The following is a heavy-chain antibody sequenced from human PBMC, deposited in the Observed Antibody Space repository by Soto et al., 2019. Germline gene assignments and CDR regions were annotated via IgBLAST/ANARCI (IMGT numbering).Heavy chain of an antibody. Sequence: GGSLRLSCAASGFTFSDHYMEWVRQAPGKGLEWVGRIRNKANGFTTEYAASVRGRFTISRGDSKNLVYLQMNSLESEDTAVYYCSRDDSDWFFNWGRGTLVTVSS. CDR1: GFTFSDHY. D-gene: IGHD3-9*01. J-gene: IGHJ4*02. V-gene: IGHV3-72*01. CDR3: SRDDSDWFFN. CDR2: IRNKANGFTT.